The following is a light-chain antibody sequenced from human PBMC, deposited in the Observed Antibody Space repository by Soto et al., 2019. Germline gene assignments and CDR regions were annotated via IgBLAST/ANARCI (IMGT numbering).Light chain of an antibody. CDR3: QQTHSLPFT. Sequence: DIQMTQSPSSLSASVGDRVTITCRASQSISSYLHWYQQKPGKAPKLLIYAASSLQSGVPSRFSGSGSGTDFTLTISSLQPEDFATYSCQQTHSLPFTFGPGTKVDIK. CDR2: AAS. CDR1: QSISSY. J-gene: IGKJ3*01. V-gene: IGKV1-39*01.